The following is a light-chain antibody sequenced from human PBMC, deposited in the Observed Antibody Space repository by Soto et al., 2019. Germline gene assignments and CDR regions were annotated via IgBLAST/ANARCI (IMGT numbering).Light chain of an antibody. Sequence: EIVLTQSPGTLSWSPGERATLSCRASQSVSSSYLAWYQQKPGQAPRLLTYGASSRATGIPDRFSGSGSGTDFTLTISRLEPEDFAVYYCQQYGGSPTFGQGTKVEVK. CDR1: QSVSSSY. V-gene: IGKV3-20*01. J-gene: IGKJ1*01. CDR3: QQYGGSPT. CDR2: GAS.